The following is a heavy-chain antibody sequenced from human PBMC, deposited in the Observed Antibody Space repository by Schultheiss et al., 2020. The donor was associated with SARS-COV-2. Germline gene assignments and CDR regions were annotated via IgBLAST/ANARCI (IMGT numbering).Heavy chain of an antibody. CDR3: ARVRYQLPYYYYYYMDV. CDR1: GGSFSDYY. J-gene: IGHJ6*03. Sequence: SQTLSLTCAVYGGSFSDYYWSWIRQPPGKGLEWIGYIYYSGSTYYNPSLKSRVTISVDTSKNQFSLKLSSVTAADTAVYYCARVRYQLPYYYYYYMDVWGKGTTVTVSS. D-gene: IGHD2-2*01. V-gene: IGHV4-59*01. CDR2: IYYSGST.